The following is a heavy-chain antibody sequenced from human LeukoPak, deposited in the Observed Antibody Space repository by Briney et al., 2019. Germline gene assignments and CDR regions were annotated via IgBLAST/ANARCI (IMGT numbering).Heavy chain of an antibody. CDR1: GGTFSSYT. CDR3: ARSPSGIYYNLDY. V-gene: IGHV1-69*02. CDR2: ISPILGIK. D-gene: IGHD1-26*01. J-gene: IGHJ4*02. Sequence: SVKVSCKASGGTFSSYTISWVRQAPGQGLEWMGRISPILGIKNYAQKFQGRSTITTDKSTNSPYLELSSLRSEDTAVYYCARSPSGIYYNLDYWGQGTLVTVSS.